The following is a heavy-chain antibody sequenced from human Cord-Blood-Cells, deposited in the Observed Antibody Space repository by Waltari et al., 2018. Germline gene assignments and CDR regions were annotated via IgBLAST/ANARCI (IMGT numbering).Heavy chain of an antibody. V-gene: IGHV3-23*01. CDR3: AKALFDIVVVPAALLAFDI. CDR2: ISGSGGST. Sequence: EVQLLESGGGLVQPGGSLRLSCAASGFTFSSYAMSWVRQAPGKGLEWVSAISGSGGSTYYADSVKGRFTISRDNSKNTLYLQMNSLRAEDTAVYYCAKALFDIVVVPAALLAFDIWGQGTMVTVSS. CDR1: GFTFSSYA. D-gene: IGHD2-2*02. J-gene: IGHJ3*02.